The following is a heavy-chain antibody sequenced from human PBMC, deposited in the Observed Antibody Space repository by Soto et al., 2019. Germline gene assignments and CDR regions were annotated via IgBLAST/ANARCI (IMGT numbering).Heavy chain of an antibody. D-gene: IGHD1-26*01. CDR1: VGSISSYY. V-gene: IGHV4-59*01. Sequence: QVQLQESGPGLVKPSETLSLTCTVSVGSISSYYWSWIRQPPGKGLEWIGYIYSSGSTNYNPSLKGRVTMSLDTSKNQVSLNVTSVTAADTAVYYCAATPRYWGQGRLVTVSS. J-gene: IGHJ4*02. CDR3: AATPRY. CDR2: IYSSGST.